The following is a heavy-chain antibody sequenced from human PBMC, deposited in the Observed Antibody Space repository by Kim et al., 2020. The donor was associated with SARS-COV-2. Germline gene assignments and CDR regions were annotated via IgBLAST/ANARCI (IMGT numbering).Heavy chain of an antibody. CDR1: GGSISSYY. D-gene: IGHD6-13*01. J-gene: IGHJ1*01. CDR3: ARAAGWAAAGSYFQH. Sequence: SETLSLTCTVSGGSISSYYWNWIRQPPGKGLEWIGYIYYTGGTNYNPSLKSRVTISVDTSNNQFSLKLTSVTAADTAVYYCARAAGWAAAGSYFQHWAQG. V-gene: IGHV4-59*01. CDR2: IYYTGGT.